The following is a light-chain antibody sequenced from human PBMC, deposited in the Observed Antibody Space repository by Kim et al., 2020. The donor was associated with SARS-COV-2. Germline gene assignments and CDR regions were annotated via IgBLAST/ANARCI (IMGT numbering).Light chain of an antibody. V-gene: IGLV3-19*01. J-gene: IGLJ3*02. CDR3: YSRDSSGNLWV. CDR2: SEN. CDR1: SLRSHY. Sequence: ALGQTVKITCQGDSLRSHYARWYQQKPGQAPVLVFYSENSRPSGIPDRFSGSGAGNTASLTITGARAEDEADYYCYSRDSSGNLWVFGGGTRLTVL.